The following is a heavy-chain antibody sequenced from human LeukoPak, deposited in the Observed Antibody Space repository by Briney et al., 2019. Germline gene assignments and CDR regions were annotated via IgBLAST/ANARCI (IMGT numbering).Heavy chain of an antibody. V-gene: IGHV4-4*07. Sequence: SETLSLTCTVSGGSISSYYWSWIRQPPGKGLEWIGRIYTSGSTNYNPSLKSRVTMSVDTSKNQFSLKLSSVAAADTAVYYCARGGYYDYVWGSYRLGNLDYWGQGTLVTVSS. D-gene: IGHD3-16*02. CDR3: ARGGYYDYVWGSYRLGNLDY. CDR2: IYTSGST. J-gene: IGHJ4*02. CDR1: GGSISSYY.